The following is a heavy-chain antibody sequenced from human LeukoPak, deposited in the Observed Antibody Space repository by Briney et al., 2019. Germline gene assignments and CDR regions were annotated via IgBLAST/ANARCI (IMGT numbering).Heavy chain of an antibody. Sequence: ASVKVSCKASGITVTDYFIHWVRQAPGQGLEWMGWINPHNGGTNYAQKFQGRVTMTRDTSINTVYMDLTRLTSDDTAIFYCVGHSSSSDGWFALWGQGTLVTVSS. CDR2: INPHNGGT. D-gene: IGHD6-6*01. J-gene: IGHJ5*02. CDR3: VGHSSSSDGWFAL. CDR1: GITVTDYF. V-gene: IGHV1-2*02.